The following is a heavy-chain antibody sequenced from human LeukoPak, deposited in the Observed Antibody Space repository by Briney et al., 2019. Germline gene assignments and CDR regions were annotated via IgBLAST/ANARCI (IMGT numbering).Heavy chain of an antibody. Sequence: SVKVSCKASGGTFSSYAISWVRQAPGQGLEWMGRIIPILGIANYAQKFQGRVTITADKSTSTAYMELSSLRSEDTAVYYCARDPVAGTAYYYGMDVWGQGTTVTVSS. CDR2: IIPILGIA. J-gene: IGHJ6*02. V-gene: IGHV1-69*04. CDR1: GGTFSSYA. CDR3: ARDPVAGTAYYYGMDV. D-gene: IGHD6-19*01.